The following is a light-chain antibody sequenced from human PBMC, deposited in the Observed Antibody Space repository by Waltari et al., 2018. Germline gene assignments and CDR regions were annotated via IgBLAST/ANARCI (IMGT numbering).Light chain of an antibody. CDR1: QGISKF. V-gene: IGKV1-16*01. CDR3: QQYKTFPVT. Sequence: DIQMTQSPSSLAASVGDRVTITCRAGQGISKFLAWFRRKPGKDPECLIYGASSVQSGVPSRFRGGGSGTDFTLTISSLQPEDFASYSCQQYKTFPVTFGGGTKVEIK. J-gene: IGKJ4*01. CDR2: GAS.